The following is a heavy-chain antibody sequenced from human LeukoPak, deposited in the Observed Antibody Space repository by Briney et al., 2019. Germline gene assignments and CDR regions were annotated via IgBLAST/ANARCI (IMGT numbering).Heavy chain of an antibody. Sequence: GGSLRLSCAASGFTFRSYWMSWVRQAPGKGLEWVANIKRDGSEKYYVDSVKGRFTISRDNAKNSLYLQMNSLRDEDTAVYYCAREIRSTVVTYYFDYWGQGTLVTVSS. J-gene: IGHJ4*02. D-gene: IGHD4-17*01. CDR3: AREIRSTVVTYYFDY. CDR1: GFTFRSYW. V-gene: IGHV3-7*01. CDR2: IKRDGSEK.